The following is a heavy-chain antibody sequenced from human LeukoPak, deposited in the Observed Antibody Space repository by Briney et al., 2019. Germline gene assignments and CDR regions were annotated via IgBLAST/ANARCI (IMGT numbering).Heavy chain of an antibody. CDR3: AREGHLDGYNYFYFDY. CDR1: GGTFSSYA. CDR2: IIPIFGTA. J-gene: IGHJ4*02. V-gene: IGHV1-69*05. Sequence: SVKVSCKASGGTFSSYAISWVRQAPGQGLEWMGGIIPIFGTANYAQKFQSRVTITTDESTSTAYMELSSLRSEDTAVYYCAREGHLDGYNYFYFDYWGQGTLVTVSS. D-gene: IGHD5-24*01.